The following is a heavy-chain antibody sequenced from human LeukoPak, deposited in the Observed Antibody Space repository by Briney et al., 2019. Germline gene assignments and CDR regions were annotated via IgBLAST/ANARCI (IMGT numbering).Heavy chain of an antibody. CDR1: GYTFTSYY. CDR3: ARGSSGSGSYYTFDY. J-gene: IGHJ4*02. V-gene: IGHV1-46*01. CDR2: INPRSGST. D-gene: IGHD3-10*01. Sequence: ASVKVSCKASGYTFTSYYMHWVRQAPRQGHEWMGIINPRSGSTSYAQKFQGRVTMTRDTSTSTVYMELSSLRSEDTAVYYCARGSSGSGSYYTFDYWGQGTLVTVSS.